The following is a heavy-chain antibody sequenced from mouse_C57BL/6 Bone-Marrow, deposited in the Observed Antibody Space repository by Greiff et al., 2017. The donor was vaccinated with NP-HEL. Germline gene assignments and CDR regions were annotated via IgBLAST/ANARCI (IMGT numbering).Heavy chain of an antibody. CDR1: GYTFTSYW. CDR2: IHPSGSDT. V-gene: IGHV1-74*01. CDR3: AIGYDYDDYFDY. Sequence: QVQLQQPGAELVKPGASVKVSCKASGYTFTSYWMPWVKQRPGQGLEWIGRIHPSGSDTNYNQKFKGKATLTVDKSSSTAYMQLSSLTSEDSAVYYCAIGYDYDDYFDYWGKGTTLTVSS. J-gene: IGHJ2*01. D-gene: IGHD2-4*01.